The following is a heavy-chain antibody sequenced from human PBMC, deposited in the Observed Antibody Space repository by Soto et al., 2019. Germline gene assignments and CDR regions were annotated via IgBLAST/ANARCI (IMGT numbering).Heavy chain of an antibody. Sequence: ASVKVSCKASGGTFSSYAISWVRQAPGQGLEWMGGTIPIFGTANYAQKFQGRVTITADESTSTAYMELSSLRSEDTAVYYCARSGYCTNGVCYTSDYWGQGTLVTVSS. J-gene: IGHJ4*02. CDR1: GGTFSSYA. D-gene: IGHD2-8*01. CDR3: ARSGYCTNGVCYTSDY. V-gene: IGHV1-69*13. CDR2: TIPIFGTA.